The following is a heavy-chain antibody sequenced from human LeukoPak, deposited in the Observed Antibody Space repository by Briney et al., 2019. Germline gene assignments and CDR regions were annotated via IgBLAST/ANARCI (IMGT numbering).Heavy chain of an antibody. V-gene: IGHV4-59*01. Sequence: PSETLSLTCTVSGGSTSSYFWSWIRQPPGKGLEWIGYIYYTGNTNYNPSLNSRASISIDTSKNQFSLKLSSVTAADTAVYYCAVAYSSGWMIDYWAREPWSPSLQ. CDR2: IYYTGNT. CDR1: GGSTSSYF. J-gene: IGHJ4*02. CDR3: AVAYSSGWMIDY. D-gene: IGHD6-19*01.